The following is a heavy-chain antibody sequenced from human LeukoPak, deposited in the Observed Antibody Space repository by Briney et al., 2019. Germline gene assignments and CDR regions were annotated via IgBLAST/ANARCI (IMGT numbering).Heavy chain of an antibody. CDR2: INWNGGTT. D-gene: IGHD4-11*01. J-gene: IGHJ6*03. Sequence: GGSLALSCAASGFTFDDYGISWVRQSPGKGLEWGSGINWNGGTTGYADSVKGLFTISRDNAKNYLYLQVNSLRAEDTALYYCPRWPADYSIGVDYYYYYMDVWGKGTTVTVSS. CDR3: PRWPADYSIGVDYYYYYMDV. V-gene: IGHV3-20*04. CDR1: GFTFDDYG.